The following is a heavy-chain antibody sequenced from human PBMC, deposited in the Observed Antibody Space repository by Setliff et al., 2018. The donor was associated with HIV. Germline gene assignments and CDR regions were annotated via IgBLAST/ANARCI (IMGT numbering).Heavy chain of an antibody. CDR2: IYYSGST. V-gene: IGHV4-39*01. CDR1: GGSISNSRYY. J-gene: IGHJ5*02. D-gene: IGHD3-22*01. CDR3: ASRVYYYDSSGYLREEGFDP. Sequence: TSETLSLTCTVSGGSISNSRYYWSWIRQPPGRGLEWIGSIYYSGSTYYNPSLKSRVTISVDTSKNQFSLKLSSVTAADAAVYYCASRVYYYDSSGYLREEGFDPWGQGTLVTVSS.